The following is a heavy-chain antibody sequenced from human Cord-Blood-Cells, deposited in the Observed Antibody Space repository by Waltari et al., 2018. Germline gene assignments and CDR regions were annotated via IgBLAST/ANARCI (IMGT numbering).Heavy chain of an antibody. CDR3: ARGQQWLVEGWYFDL. D-gene: IGHD6-19*01. CDR2: IYSGGST. Sequence: VESGGGLIQPGGSLRLSCAASGFTVSSNYMSWVRQAPGKGLEWVSVIYSGGSTYYADSVQGRFTISRDNSKNTLYLQMNSLRAEDTAVYYCARGQQWLVEGWYFDLWGRGTLVTVSS. V-gene: IGHV3-53*01. CDR1: GFTVSSNY. J-gene: IGHJ2*01.